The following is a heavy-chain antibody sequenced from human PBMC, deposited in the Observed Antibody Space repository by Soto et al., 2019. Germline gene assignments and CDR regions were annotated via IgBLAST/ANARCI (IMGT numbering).Heavy chain of an antibody. V-gene: IGHV4-61*01. D-gene: IGHD1-26*01. CDR2: IYYSGST. CDR1: GGSVSSGSYY. Sequence: QVQLQESGPGLVKPSETLSLTCTVSGGSVSSGSYYWSWIRQPPGKGLERIGYIYYSGSTNYNPSLKSRVTISVDTSKNQFSLKLSSVTAEDTAVYYCARDLDSGRDYWGQGTLVTVSS. CDR3: ARDLDSGRDY. J-gene: IGHJ4*02.